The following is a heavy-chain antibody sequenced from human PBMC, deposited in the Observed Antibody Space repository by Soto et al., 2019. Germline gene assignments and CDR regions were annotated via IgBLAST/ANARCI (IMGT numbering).Heavy chain of an antibody. Sequence: ASVKVSRKASGYTFTSYGIRWVRQAPGQRLEWMGWISAYNGNTNYAQKLQGRVTMTTDTSTSTAYMELRSLRSDDTAVYYCAREGYYDSSGLIDYWGQGTLVTVSS. CDR3: AREGYYDSSGLIDY. V-gene: IGHV1-18*01. D-gene: IGHD3-22*01. CDR2: ISAYNGNT. CDR1: GYTFTSYG. J-gene: IGHJ4*02.